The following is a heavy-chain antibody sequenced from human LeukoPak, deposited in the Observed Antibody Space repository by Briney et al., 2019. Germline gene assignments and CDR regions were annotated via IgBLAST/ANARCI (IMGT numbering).Heavy chain of an antibody. CDR2: ISSSSSYI. J-gene: IGHJ4*02. V-gene: IGHV3-21*01. Sequence: PGGSLRLSCAASGFTFSIYNMNWVRQAPGKGLEWVSSISSSSSYIYYADPVKGRFTISRDNAKNSLYLQMNSLRAEDTAVYYCARLTTTVTTPFDYWGQGTLVTVSS. CDR3: ARLTTTVTTPFDY. CDR1: GFTFSIYN. D-gene: IGHD4-17*01.